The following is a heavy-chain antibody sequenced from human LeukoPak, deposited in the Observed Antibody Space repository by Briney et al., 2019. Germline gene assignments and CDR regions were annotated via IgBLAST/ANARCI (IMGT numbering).Heavy chain of an antibody. CDR3: ARPHYYGSGSYPFDY. CDR1: GYSLTSYW. CDR2: IYPGDSDT. J-gene: IGHJ4*02. D-gene: IGHD3-10*01. V-gene: IGHV5-51*01. Sequence: KPGESLKISCKGSGYSLTSYWIGWVRQMPGKGLEWMGIIYPGDSDTRYSPSFQGQVTISADKSISTAYLQWSSLKASDTAMYYCARPHYYGSGSYPFDYWGQGTLVTVSP.